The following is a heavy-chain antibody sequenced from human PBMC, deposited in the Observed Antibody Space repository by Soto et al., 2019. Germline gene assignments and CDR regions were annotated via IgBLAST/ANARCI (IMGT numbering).Heavy chain of an antibody. J-gene: IGHJ4*02. CDR1: GYTFTSYT. V-gene: IGHV1-69*02. D-gene: IGHD3-22*01. CDR2: IIPILGIA. Sequence: GASVKVSCKASGYTFTSYTISCVRQAPGQGLEWMGRIIPILGIANYAQKFQGRVTITADKSTSTAYMELSSLRSEDTAVYYCASQYYDSSGYYPYFDYWVQGTLVTVSS. CDR3: ASQYYDSSGYYPYFDY.